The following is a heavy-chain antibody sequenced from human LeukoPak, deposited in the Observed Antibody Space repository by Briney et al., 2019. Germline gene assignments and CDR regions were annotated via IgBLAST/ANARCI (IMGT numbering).Heavy chain of an antibody. V-gene: IGHV1-69*06. CDR1: GGTLSSYA. J-gene: IGHJ4*02. CDR3: ATPGDYYGSGSPFDY. D-gene: IGHD3-10*01. Sequence: ASVNDSCKASGGTLSSYAISWVRQAPGQGLEWMGGIIPIFGTANYAQKFQGRVTITADKSTSTAYMELSSLRSEDTAVYYCATPGDYYGSGSPFDYWGQGTLVTVSS. CDR2: IIPIFGTA.